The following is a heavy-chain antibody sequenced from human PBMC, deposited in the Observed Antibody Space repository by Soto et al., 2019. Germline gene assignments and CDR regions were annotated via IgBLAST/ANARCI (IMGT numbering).Heavy chain of an antibody. CDR2: MYYTGNK. Sequence: PSETLSLTCTVSGGSISSSTYYWDWIRQPPGKGLEWIGAMYYTGNKNYNPSLESRVTMSVDTSKNQFSLKLSSVTAADTAVYYCAREKINFIAARTLDYWGQGTLVTVSS. V-gene: IGHV4-39*02. CDR1: GGSISSSTYY. CDR3: AREKINFIAARTLDY. D-gene: IGHD6-6*01. J-gene: IGHJ4*02.